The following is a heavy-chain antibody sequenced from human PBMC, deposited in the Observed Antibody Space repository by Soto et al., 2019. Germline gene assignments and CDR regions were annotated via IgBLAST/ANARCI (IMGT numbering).Heavy chain of an antibody. J-gene: IGHJ4*02. CDR1: GCSISSYY. V-gene: IGHV4-59*08. CDR2: IYYSGST. D-gene: IGHD1-26*01. Sequence: SETLSLTCTVSGCSISSYYWSWIRQPPGKGLEWIGYIYYSGSTNYNPSLKSRVTISVDTSKNQFSLKLSSVTAADTAVYYCARRYGGNLDYWGQGTLVTVSS. CDR3: ARRYGGNLDY.